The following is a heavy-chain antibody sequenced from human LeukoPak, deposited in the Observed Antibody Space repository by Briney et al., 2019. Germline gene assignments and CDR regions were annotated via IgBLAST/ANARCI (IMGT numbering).Heavy chain of an antibody. V-gene: IGHV3-23*01. J-gene: IGHJ3*02. Sequence: GSLGLSCAASGFTFSSYAMSWVRQAPGKGLEWVSAISGSGGSTYYADSVKGRFTISRDNSKNTLYLQMNSLRAEDTAVYYCADDIAVAGAHDAFDIWGQGTMVTVSS. CDR1: GFTFSSYA. CDR3: ADDIAVAGAHDAFDI. CDR2: ISGSGGST. D-gene: IGHD6-19*01.